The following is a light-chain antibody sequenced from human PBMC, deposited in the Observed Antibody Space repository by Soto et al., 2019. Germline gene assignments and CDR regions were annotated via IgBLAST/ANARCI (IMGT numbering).Light chain of an antibody. CDR3: QQYGRPWT. CDR2: GAS. V-gene: IGKV3-20*01. CDR1: QSVWSSL. Sequence: ETVLTQSPGTLSLSPGERATLSCRASQSVWSSLLAWYQHKPGQTPRLLIYGASSRATGLPDRFSGSGSGTDFTLTISRLEPEDFAVYYCQQYGRPWTFGQGTKVEIK. J-gene: IGKJ1*01.